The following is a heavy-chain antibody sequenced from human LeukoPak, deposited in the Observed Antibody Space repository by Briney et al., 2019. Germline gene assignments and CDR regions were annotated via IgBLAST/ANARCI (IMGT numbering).Heavy chain of an antibody. J-gene: IGHJ4*02. Sequence: GASVKVSCKASGYTFTSYGISWVRQAPGQGLEWMGWISAYNGNTNYAQELQGRVTMTTDTSTSTAYMELRSLRSDDTAVYHCARDWKDYGDYAEPHYWGQGTLVTVSS. CDR3: ARDWKDYGDYAEPHY. V-gene: IGHV1-18*01. CDR2: ISAYNGNT. D-gene: IGHD4-17*01. CDR1: GYTFTSYG.